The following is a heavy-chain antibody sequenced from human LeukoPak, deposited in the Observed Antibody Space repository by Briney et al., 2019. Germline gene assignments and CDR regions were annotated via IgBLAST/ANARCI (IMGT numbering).Heavy chain of an antibody. D-gene: IGHD2-2*01. CDR2: ISYDGSNK. CDR1: GFTFSSYA. V-gene: IGHV3-30*04. CDR3: ARGSIPYCSSTSCYSLGDS. Sequence: GRSLRLSCAASGFTFSSYAMHWVRQAPGKGLEWVAVISYDGSNKYYADYVKGRFTISRDNSKNALYLQMNSLRAEDTAVYYCARGSIPYCSSTSCYSLGDSWGQGTLVTVSS. J-gene: IGHJ4*02.